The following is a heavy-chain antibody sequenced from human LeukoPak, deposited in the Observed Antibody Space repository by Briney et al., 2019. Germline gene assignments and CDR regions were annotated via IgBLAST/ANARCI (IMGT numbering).Heavy chain of an antibody. CDR1: GYTFTGYY. Sequence: ASVKVSCKASGYTFTGYYVHWVRQAPGQGLEWMGWINPNSGGTNYAQKFQGRVTMTRDTSISTAYMELSRLRSDDTAVYYCARALYGSGSYHWFDPWGQGTLVTVSS. CDR2: INPNSGGT. V-gene: IGHV1-2*02. CDR3: ARALYGSGSYHWFDP. D-gene: IGHD3-10*01. J-gene: IGHJ5*02.